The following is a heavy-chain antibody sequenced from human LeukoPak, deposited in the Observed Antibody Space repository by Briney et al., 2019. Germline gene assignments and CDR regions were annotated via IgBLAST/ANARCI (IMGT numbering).Heavy chain of an antibody. CDR1: GFSFSTSW. Sequence: PGGSLRLSCAASGFSFSTSWMHWVRQVPGKGLVWVSLINSDASSTTYADSVKGRFTISRDNTKNTVYLQMNSLRPEDTAVSYCARDRFYIPDVWGKGTTVTVSS. CDR3: ARDRFYIPDV. D-gene: IGHD3-10*01. J-gene: IGHJ6*04. V-gene: IGHV3-74*03. CDR2: INSDASST.